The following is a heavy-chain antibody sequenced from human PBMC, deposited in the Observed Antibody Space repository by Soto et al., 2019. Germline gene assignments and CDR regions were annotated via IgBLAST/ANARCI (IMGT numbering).Heavy chain of an antibody. CDR2: ISASGGNR. V-gene: IGHV3-23*01. CDR1: EFIFSDYG. D-gene: IGHD7-27*01. J-gene: IGHJ2*01. Sequence: EVQMLESGGGLARPGGSLRLSCVGSEFIFSDYGMTWVRQAPGKGLEWVATISASGGNREYRDSLKGRFTISRDNSKNTLYLQLNGLTADDTAVYYCAKVAGGLGYFDLWGRGILGTVSS. CDR3: AKVAGGLGYFDL.